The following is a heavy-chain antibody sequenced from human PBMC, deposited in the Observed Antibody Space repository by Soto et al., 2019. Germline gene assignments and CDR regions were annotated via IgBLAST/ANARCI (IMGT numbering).Heavy chain of an antibody. V-gene: IGHV4-59*02. CDR2: VYHSGTT. CDR1: GGSVSMYY. CDR3: VKEGYYYDSSGYYYGWFDP. D-gene: IGHD3-22*01. J-gene: IGHJ5*02. Sequence: TLSLACTGAGGSVSMYYSGWVRQSPGKGPEWIGYVYHSGTTNYNPSLESRVTMSLDTSKNQFSLKLNAVTAADTAVYYCVKEGYYYDSSGYYYGWFDPWGQGTLVTVSS.